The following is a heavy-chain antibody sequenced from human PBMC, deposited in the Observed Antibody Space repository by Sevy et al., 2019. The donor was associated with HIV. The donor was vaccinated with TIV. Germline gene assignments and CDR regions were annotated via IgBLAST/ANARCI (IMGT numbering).Heavy chain of an antibody. V-gene: IGHV3-30*09. D-gene: IGHD2-21*02. CDR2: ISCDGSKK. CDR1: GFTFSSYA. J-gene: IGHJ4*02. Sequence: GGSLRLSCAASGFTFSSYALLWVRQAPGKGLEWVSLISCDGSKKYYSDSVKGGFAISRDESKTTLFLQMNSLRSEDTAIYYCARVGVSYCTDDCYHRFDYWGRRTLVTVSS. CDR3: ARVGVSYCTDDCYHRFDY.